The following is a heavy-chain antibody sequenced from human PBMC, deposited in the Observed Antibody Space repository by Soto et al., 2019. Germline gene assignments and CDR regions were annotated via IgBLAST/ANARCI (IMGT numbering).Heavy chain of an antibody. D-gene: IGHD3-10*01. CDR1: GGSINSYC. J-gene: IGHJ4*02. CDR2: IYYSGPT. CDR3: ARRAVRGVIFDY. V-gene: IGHV4-59*08. Sequence: SETLSLTCSVSGGSINSYCWSWIRQPPGKGLEWIGYIYYSGPTNYNPSLKSRVTLLVNTPKNQISLKLSSVTAADTAVYYCARRAVRGVIFDYWGQGTLVTVSS.